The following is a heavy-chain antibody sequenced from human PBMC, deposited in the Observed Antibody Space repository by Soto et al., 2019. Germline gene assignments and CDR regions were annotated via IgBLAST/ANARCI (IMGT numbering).Heavy chain of an antibody. CDR2: INHSGST. D-gene: IGHD3-10*01. J-gene: IGHJ6*02. CDR1: VRTLSASN. V-gene: IGHV4-34*01. CDR3: ARGGYYGSGSLYYYYGMDV. Sequence: PSDPLPLTFAAGVRTLSASNSCWIRQPPGKGLEWIGEINHSGSTNYNPSLKSRVTISVDTSKNQFSLKLSSVTAADTAVYYCARGGYYGSGSLYYYYGMDVWGQGT.